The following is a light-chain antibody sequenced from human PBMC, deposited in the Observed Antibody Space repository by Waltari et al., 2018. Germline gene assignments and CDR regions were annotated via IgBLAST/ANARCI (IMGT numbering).Light chain of an antibody. Sequence: DIQMTQSPSSLSASIGDRVTITCRASQSLSNYVNWYQQLPGKAPKLLVYGASNVPHGVPSRFRGSGSGPEFTLTISSLPPEDFATYSCQQGYGNPITFGGGTKVDI. J-gene: IGKJ4*01. CDR3: QQGYGNPIT. V-gene: IGKV1-39*01. CDR2: GAS. CDR1: QSLSNY.